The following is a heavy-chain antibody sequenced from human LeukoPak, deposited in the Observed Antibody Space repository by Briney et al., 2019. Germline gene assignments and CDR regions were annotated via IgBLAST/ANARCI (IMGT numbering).Heavy chain of an antibody. CDR3: VRDGGVSGYDLLDY. J-gene: IGHJ4*02. CDR2: ISSSSSYI. D-gene: IGHD5-12*01. Sequence: KPGGSLRLSCAASGFTFSNAWMSWVRQAPGKGLEWVSSISSSSSYIYYADSVKGRFTISRDNAKNSLSLQMNSLRAEDTAVYYCVRDGGVSGYDLLDYWGQGTLVTVSS. V-gene: IGHV3-21*01. CDR1: GFTFSNAW.